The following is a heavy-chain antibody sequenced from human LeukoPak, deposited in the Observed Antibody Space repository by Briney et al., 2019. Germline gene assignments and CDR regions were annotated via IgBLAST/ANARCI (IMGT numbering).Heavy chain of an antibody. CDR2: ISSSGGST. V-gene: IGHV3-64*04. CDR1: GFTFNTYA. D-gene: IGHD1-26*01. Sequence: GGPLRLSCSASGFTFNTYAMHWVRQAPGKGLQFVSTISSSGGSTYYAASVKRRFTISRDNSKNSLYLQMNSLRADDTAVYYCASGGKYWGQGTLVTVSS. J-gene: IGHJ4*02. CDR3: ASGGKY.